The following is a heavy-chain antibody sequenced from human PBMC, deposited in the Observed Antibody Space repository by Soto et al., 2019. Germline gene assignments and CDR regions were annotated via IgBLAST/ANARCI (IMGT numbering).Heavy chain of an antibody. D-gene: IGHD4-17*01. J-gene: IGHJ6*02. V-gene: IGHV5-10-1*01. CDR1: GDSFTSYW. Sequence: XESLTISCKGSGDSFTSYWISLVRQMPGKGLEWMGRIDPSDSYTNYSPSFQGHVTISADKSISTAYLQWSSLKASDTAMYYCASHTDLYGDHYYYYGMDVWGQGTTVTVSS. CDR2: IDPSDSYT. CDR3: ASHTDLYGDHYYYYGMDV.